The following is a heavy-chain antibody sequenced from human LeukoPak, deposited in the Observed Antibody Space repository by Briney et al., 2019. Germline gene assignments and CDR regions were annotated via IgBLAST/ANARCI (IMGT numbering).Heavy chain of an antibody. CDR2: IYYSGST. V-gene: IGHV4-39*07. D-gene: IGHD5-18*01. CDR1: GGSISSSSYS. Sequence: SETLSLTCTVSGGSISSSSYSWGWIRQPPGEGLEWIGSIYYSGSTYYNPSLKSRVTISVDTSKNQFSLKLSSVTAADTAVYYCARFTYDPYSYGDYWGQGTLVTVSS. CDR3: ARFTYDPYSYGDY. J-gene: IGHJ4*02.